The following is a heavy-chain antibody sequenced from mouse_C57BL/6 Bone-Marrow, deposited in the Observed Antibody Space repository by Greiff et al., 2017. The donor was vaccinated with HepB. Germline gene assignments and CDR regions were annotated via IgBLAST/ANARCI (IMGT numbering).Heavy chain of an antibody. Sequence: EVQLQQSGAELVRPGASVKLSCTASGFNIKDDYMHWVKQRPEQGLEWIGCIDPENGDTEYASKFQGKATITADTSSNTAYLQLSSLTSEDTAVYYCTTRTPGFAYWGQGTLVTVSA. CDR3: TTRTPGFAY. J-gene: IGHJ3*01. CDR1: GFNIKDDY. V-gene: IGHV14-4*01. CDR2: IDPENGDT.